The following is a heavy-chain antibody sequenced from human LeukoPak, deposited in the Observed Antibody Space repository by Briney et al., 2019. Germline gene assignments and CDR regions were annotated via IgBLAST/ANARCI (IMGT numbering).Heavy chain of an antibody. Sequence: GGSLRLSCAASGFTFSSYGMHWVRQARGKGLEWVAVIWYDGSNKYYADSVKGRFTISRDNSKNTLYLQMSSLRAEDTAVYYCAAHYDFWSGPIDYWGQGTLVTVSS. V-gene: IGHV3-33*01. CDR3: AAHYDFWSGPIDY. CDR2: IWYDGSNK. CDR1: GFTFSSYG. J-gene: IGHJ4*02. D-gene: IGHD3-3*01.